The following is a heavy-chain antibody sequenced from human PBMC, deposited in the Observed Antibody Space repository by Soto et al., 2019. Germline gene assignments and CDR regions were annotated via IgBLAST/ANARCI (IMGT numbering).Heavy chain of an antibody. D-gene: IGHD6-13*01. CDR3: ANARYSSSCYYYYYYYYMDV. Sequence: GGSLRLSCAASEFTFSSYAMSWVRQAPGKGLEWVSAISGSGGSTYYADSVKGRFTISRDNSKNTQYLQMNSLRAEDTAVSYCANARYSSSCYYYYYYYYMDVWGKGTMVTVSS. J-gene: IGHJ6*03. CDR2: ISGSGGST. V-gene: IGHV3-23*01. CDR1: EFTFSSYA.